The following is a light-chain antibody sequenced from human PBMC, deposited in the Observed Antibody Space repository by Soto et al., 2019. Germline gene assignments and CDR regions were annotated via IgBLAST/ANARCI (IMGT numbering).Light chain of an antibody. V-gene: IGKV3-11*01. CDR2: DAS. J-gene: IGKJ3*01. CDR1: QSVSSY. Sequence: EIVLTQSPATLSLSPGERATLSCRASQSVSSYLAWYQQKPGQAPRLLIYDASNRATGIPARFSGSGSRTDFTLTISSLEPEDFAVYYCQQRSNWLAFGPGTKVDIK. CDR3: QQRSNWLA.